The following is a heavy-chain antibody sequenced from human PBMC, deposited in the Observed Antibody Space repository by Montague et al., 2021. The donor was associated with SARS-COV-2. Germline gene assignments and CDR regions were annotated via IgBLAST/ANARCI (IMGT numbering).Heavy chain of an antibody. J-gene: IGHJ4*02. CDR3: ARGGTGNYEILDY. Sequence: SETLSLTCTISGGSMRRYYWTWIRQLPGKELEWIGSIYYSGGARYNPSLKSRVSISVDASKNQFSLRVTSVTAADTAVYFCARGGTGNYEILDYWGQGILVTVSS. V-gene: IGHV4-59*01. CDR1: GGSMRRYY. D-gene: IGHD3-3*01. CDR2: IYYSGGA.